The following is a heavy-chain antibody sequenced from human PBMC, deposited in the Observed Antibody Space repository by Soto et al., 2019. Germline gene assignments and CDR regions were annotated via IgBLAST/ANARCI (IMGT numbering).Heavy chain of an antibody. V-gene: IGHV4-39*01. CDR2: IYYSGST. CDR1: GGSISSSNYY. J-gene: IGHJ4*02. D-gene: IGHD3-3*01. Sequence: KTSETLSLTCTVSGGSISSSNYYWGWIRQPPGKGLEWIGNIYYSGSTFYNPSLKSRVTISVDTSKDQVSLKLSSVTTADTAVYYCARSSPGPYFWSGSYTGGNPSYIDFWGQGTMVTVSS. CDR3: ARSSPGPYFWSGSYTGGNPSYIDF.